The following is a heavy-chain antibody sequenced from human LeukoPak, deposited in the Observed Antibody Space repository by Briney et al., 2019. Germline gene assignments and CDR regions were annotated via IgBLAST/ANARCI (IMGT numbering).Heavy chain of an antibody. CDR3: ATDLATVVTVTNY. CDR1: RYTLTELA. D-gene: IGHD4-23*01. V-gene: IGHV1-24*01. CDR2: FDPEDGET. J-gene: IGHJ4*02. Sequence: ASVKVSCKVSRYTLTELAMHWVRQAPGKGLEWMGGFDPEDGETIYARKFQGRVTMTEDTSTDTAYMELSSLRSDDTAVYYCATDLATVVTVTNYWGQGTLVTVSS.